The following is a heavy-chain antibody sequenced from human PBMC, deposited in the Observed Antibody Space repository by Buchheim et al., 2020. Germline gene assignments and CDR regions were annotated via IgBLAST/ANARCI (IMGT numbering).Heavy chain of an antibody. CDR3: AKDGSPNSGYTFFDF. Sequence: EVQLLESGGGLVQPGGSLRLSCTASGFPFSTYAVTWVRQAPGKGLEWISAISGLGTTYYADSVRGRFTLSRDNSKNTVFLQMSGLSAGDTAVYYFAKDGSPNSGYTFFDFWGQGTL. D-gene: IGHD5-18*01. J-gene: IGHJ4*02. V-gene: IGHV3-23*01. CDR2: ISGLGTT. CDR1: GFPFSTYA.